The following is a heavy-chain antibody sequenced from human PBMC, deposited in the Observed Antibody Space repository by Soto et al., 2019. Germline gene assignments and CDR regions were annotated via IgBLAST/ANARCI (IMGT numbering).Heavy chain of an antibody. V-gene: IGHV1-3*01. D-gene: IGHD3-10*01. Sequence: ASVNVSCKSSGYTFTSCAIHWVRQGPGQRLEWMGWINAGNGNTKYSQKFQGRVTITRDTSASTAYMELSSLRSEDTAVYYCAGSGSYYPDNWFDPWGQGTLVTVTS. J-gene: IGHJ5*02. CDR2: INAGNGNT. CDR1: GYTFTSCA. CDR3: AGSGSYYPDNWFDP.